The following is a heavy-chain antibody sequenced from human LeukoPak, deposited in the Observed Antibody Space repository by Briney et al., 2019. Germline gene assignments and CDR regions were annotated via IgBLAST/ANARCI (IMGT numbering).Heavy chain of an antibody. CDR1: GFTFSDYY. V-gene: IGHV3-11*04. J-gene: IGHJ4*02. Sequence: PGGSLRLSCAASGFTFSDYYMRWIRQAPGKGLEWVSYISSSGSTIYYADSVKGRFTISRDNAKNTLYLQMNSLRAEDTAVYYCARDGDYDSSGYVDYWGQGTLVTVSS. CDR2: ISSSGSTI. CDR3: ARDGDYDSSGYVDY. D-gene: IGHD3-22*01.